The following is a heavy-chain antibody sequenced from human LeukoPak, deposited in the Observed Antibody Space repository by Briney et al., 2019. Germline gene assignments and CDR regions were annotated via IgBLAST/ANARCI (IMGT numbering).Heavy chain of an antibody. CDR3: ARDIGSSAGFDY. CDR2: IYSDGST. Sequence: PGGSLRLSCAASGITVSSNYMAWVRQAPGKGLEWVSVIYSDGSTYFADSVKGRFSISRDNSKNTVYLQMNRLRAEDTAVYYCARDIGSSAGFDYWGQGTLVTVSS. D-gene: IGHD6-13*01. J-gene: IGHJ4*02. V-gene: IGHV3-66*01. CDR1: GITVSSNY.